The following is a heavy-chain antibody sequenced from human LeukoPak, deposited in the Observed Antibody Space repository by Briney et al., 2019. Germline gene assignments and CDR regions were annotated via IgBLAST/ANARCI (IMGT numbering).Heavy chain of an antibody. V-gene: IGHV3-11*04. Sequence: GEALRLSCAASGFTLSDYYSSWSRQAPAKGEEWVSSIRSSGSTRYYAEAVKGRFSMSRDNANNSLYLQMNRLRAEDTAVYYWARGWLSFDYVWGSYITKWGQGTLVTVSS. CDR1: GFTLSDYY. D-gene: IGHD3-16*01. J-gene: IGHJ4*02. CDR2: IRSSGSTR. CDR3: ARGWLSFDYVWGSYITK.